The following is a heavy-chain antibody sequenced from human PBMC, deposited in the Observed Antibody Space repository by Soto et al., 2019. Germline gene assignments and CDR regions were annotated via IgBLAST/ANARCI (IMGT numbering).Heavy chain of an antibody. J-gene: IGHJ4*02. CDR3: ATSSYGDTEGLFDY. V-gene: IGHV3-48*01. CDR2: ISSSSSTI. Sequence: PGGSLRLSCAASGFTFSSYRMNWVRQAPGKGLEWVSYISSSSSTIYYADSVKGRFTISRDNAKNSLYLQMNSLRAEDTAVYYCATSSYGDTEGLFDYWGQGTLVTVSS. D-gene: IGHD4-17*01. CDR1: GFTFSSYR.